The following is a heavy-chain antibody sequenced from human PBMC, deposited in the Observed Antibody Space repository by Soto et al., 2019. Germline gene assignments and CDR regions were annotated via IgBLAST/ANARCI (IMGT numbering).Heavy chain of an antibody. V-gene: IGHV4-4*02. J-gene: IGHJ4*02. CDR1: DGFISSSNY. CDR2: VYHNGGP. Sequence: QVQLQESGPGLVKPSGTLSLTCAVSDGFISSSNYWSWVRQPPGKGLEWIGQVYHNGGPSYNPSLRIRVTMSIDKSKNQFSLNLSAVTAADTAVYFCVRHGGRLFDYWGPGHLVTVSS. CDR3: VRHGGRLFDY. D-gene: IGHD2-15*01.